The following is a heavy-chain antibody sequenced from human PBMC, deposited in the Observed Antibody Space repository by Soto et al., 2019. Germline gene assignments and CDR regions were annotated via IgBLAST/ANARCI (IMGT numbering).Heavy chain of an antibody. V-gene: IGHV3-23*01. J-gene: IGHJ4*02. CDR3: AKVARIAAPGPLDC. D-gene: IGHD6-13*01. Sequence: QAGGSLRLSCAASEFTFSNYAMSWVRQAPGKGLEWVSAISGIGDHTYFADSVKGRFTISRDNSKNTLYLQVNSLRAEDTAVYYCAKVARIAAPGPLDCWGQGTLVTVSS. CDR2: ISGIGDHT. CDR1: EFTFSNYA.